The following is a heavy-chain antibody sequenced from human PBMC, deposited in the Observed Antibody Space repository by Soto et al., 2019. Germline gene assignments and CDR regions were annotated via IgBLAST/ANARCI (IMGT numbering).Heavy chain of an antibody. Sequence: GGSLRLSCAASGFPFSNSEMFWVRQAPGKGLEWVSKINYSGSNIYYSKSVKGRFTISRDNAKNSLSLQMNSLTDEDTAIYYCASEALCGADCYFSEYWGPGTLVTVSS. V-gene: IGHV3-48*03. J-gene: IGHJ4*02. CDR2: INYSGSNI. CDR1: GFPFSNSE. D-gene: IGHD2-21*02. CDR3: ASEALCGADCYFSEY.